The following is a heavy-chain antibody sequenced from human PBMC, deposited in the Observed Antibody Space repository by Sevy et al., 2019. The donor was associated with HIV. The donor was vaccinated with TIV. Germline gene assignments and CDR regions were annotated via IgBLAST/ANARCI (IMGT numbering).Heavy chain of an antibody. Sequence: GESLKISCKGSGYSFTNYWIAWVRQMPGKGLEWMGIIYPGDSETRYSPPFQGQVTISAAKSIGTAYLHWSSLKASDTAMYYCARFYDSSGHFPSDYWGQGTLVTVSS. D-gene: IGHD3-22*01. J-gene: IGHJ4*02. V-gene: IGHV5-51*01. CDR3: ARFYDSSGHFPSDY. CDR1: GYSFTNYW. CDR2: IYPGDSET.